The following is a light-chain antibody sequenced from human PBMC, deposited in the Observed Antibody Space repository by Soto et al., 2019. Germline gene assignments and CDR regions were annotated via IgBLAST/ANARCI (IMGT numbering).Light chain of an antibody. V-gene: IGKV1-12*01. CDR3: HQAASFPIT. Sequence: DIQMTQSPSSVSASVGDRVTITCRASQGVSTWLAWYQQKPGKAPNLLIYTASSLQSGVPSRFRGSGSGTDFTLTILGLQPEDFASYACHQAASFPITFGLGTRLEIK. J-gene: IGKJ5*01. CDR1: QGVSTW. CDR2: TAS.